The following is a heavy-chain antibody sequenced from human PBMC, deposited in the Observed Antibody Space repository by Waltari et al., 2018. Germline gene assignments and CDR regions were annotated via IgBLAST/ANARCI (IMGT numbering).Heavy chain of an antibody. CDR3: ARDTHYGGNALDY. CDR1: GGSFSGYY. D-gene: IGHD4-17*01. Sequence: QVQLQQWGAGLLKPSETLSLTCAVYGGSFSGYYWSWIRQPPGKGLEWIGEINHSGSTNYNPSLKSRVTISVDTSKNQFSLKLSSVTAADTAVYYCARDTHYGGNALDYWGQGTLVTVSS. V-gene: IGHV4-34*01. J-gene: IGHJ4*02. CDR2: INHSGST.